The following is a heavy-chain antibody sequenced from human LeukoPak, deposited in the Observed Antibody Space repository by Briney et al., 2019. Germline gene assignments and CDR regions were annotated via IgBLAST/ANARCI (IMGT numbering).Heavy chain of an antibody. Sequence: PGGSLRLPCAASGFTFRRYGMNWVRQAPGKGLEGVSYISNSSSTKYYADSLKGRFTTSRDDAKNSLYVQMNSLRAEDTAVYYCAREVNYYNSGSFYNVPDYWGQGTLVTVSS. CDR1: GFTFRRYG. CDR3: AREVNYYNSGSFYNVPDY. CDR2: ISNSSSTK. J-gene: IGHJ4*02. V-gene: IGHV3-48*01. D-gene: IGHD3-10*01.